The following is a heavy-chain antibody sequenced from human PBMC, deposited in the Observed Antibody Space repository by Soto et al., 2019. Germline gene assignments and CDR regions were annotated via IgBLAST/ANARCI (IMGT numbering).Heavy chain of an antibody. Sequence: GGSLRLSCAASGFTFSSYSMNWVRQAPGKGLEWVSSISSSSSYIYYADSVKGRFTISRDNAKNSLYLQVNSLRAEDTAVYYCARDGYNLLFDYWGQGTLVTVSS. CDR2: ISSSSSYI. CDR3: ARDGYNLLFDY. J-gene: IGHJ4*02. D-gene: IGHD5-12*01. CDR1: GFTFSSYS. V-gene: IGHV3-21*01.